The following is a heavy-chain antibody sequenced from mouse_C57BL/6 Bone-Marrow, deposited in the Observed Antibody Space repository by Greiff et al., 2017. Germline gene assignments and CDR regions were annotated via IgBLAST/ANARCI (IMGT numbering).Heavy chain of an antibody. D-gene: IGHD2-3*01. CDR2: IDPSDSYT. CDR1: GYTFTSYW. V-gene: IGHV1-50*01. J-gene: IGHJ4*01. Sequence: VQLQQPGAELVKPGASVKLSCKASGYTFTSYWMQWVKQRPGQGLEWIGEIDPSDSYTNYNQKFKGKATLTVDTSSSTAYMQLSSLTSEDSAVYDGSSSGWSYARDYWGRGTAVTVSA. CDR3: SSSGWSYARDY.